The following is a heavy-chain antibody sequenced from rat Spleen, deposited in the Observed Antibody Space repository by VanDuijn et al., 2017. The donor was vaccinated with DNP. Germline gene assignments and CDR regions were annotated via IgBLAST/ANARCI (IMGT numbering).Heavy chain of an antibody. V-gene: IGHV5-22*01. J-gene: IGHJ2*01. CDR3: ARRSYYFDY. Sequence: EVQLEESGGGLVQPGRSMKLSCAASGFTFSDYYMAWVRQAATEGLEWVAYISSEGRSTDYGDSVKGRFTVSRDNVKSTLYLQINSLNSEDTATYYCARRSYYFDYWGQGVMVTVSS. CDR1: GFTFSDYY. CDR2: ISSEGRST.